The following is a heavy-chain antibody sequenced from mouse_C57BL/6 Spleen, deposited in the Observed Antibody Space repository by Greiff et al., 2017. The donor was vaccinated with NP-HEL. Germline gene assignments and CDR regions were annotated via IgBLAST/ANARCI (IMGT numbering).Heavy chain of an antibody. Sequence: QVQLQQPGAELVKPGASVKMSCKASGYTFTSYWITWVKQRPGQGLEWIGDIYPGSGSTNYNEKFKSKATLTVDTSSSTAYMQLSSLTSEDAAVYYCARGGYYGSLDYFDYWGQGTTLTVSS. CDR2: IYPGSGST. V-gene: IGHV1-55*01. CDR1: GYTFTSYW. D-gene: IGHD1-1*01. J-gene: IGHJ2*01. CDR3: ARGGYYGSLDYFDY.